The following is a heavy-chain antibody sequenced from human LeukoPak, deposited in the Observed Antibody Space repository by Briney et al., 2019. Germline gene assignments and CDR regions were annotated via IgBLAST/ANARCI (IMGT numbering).Heavy chain of an antibody. D-gene: IGHD3-22*01. CDR2: INHSGST. Sequence: SETLSLACAVYGGSFSDYYWSWIRQPPGKGLEWIGEINHSGSTNYNPSLKSRVTISVDTSKNQFSLKLSSVTAADTAVYYCARPASYFDSSGYYRYYYYYMEVWGKGTTVTVSS. J-gene: IGHJ6*03. V-gene: IGHV4-34*01. CDR1: GGSFSDYY. CDR3: ARPASYFDSSGYYRYYYYYMEV.